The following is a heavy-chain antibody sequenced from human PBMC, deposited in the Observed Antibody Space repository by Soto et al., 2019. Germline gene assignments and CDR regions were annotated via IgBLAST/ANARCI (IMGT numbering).Heavy chain of an antibody. V-gene: IGHV3-64*01. Sequence: EVQLAESGRGMVQPGGSLRLSCVASGFTFSSYDMHWVRQAPGKGLEYVSSISSNGGTTYYGNSVKGRFTISRDNSKNRLYLQMGSLRAEDMAVYYCVRRVSGNYDYWGQGTLVTVSS. J-gene: IGHJ4*02. CDR1: GFTFSSYD. CDR3: VRRVSGNYDY. CDR2: ISSNGGTT. D-gene: IGHD1-7*01.